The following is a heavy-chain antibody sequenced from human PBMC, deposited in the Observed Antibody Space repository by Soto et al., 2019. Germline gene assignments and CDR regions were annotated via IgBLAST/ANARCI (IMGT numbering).Heavy chain of an antibody. CDR3: ARVFSSGSGWMYYFDF. CDR1: SDSIAGENW. Sequence: QVQLQESGPGLVKPSETLSLTCTVSSDSIAGENWWSWVRQPPGLVLEWIGEVFHTGGTNYNPSLKSRVTMEVDKSKNQFSLKLISATAADTAVYYCARVFSSGSGWMYYFDFWGQGTLVSVSS. V-gene: IGHV4-4*02. D-gene: IGHD6-19*01. CDR2: VFHTGGT. J-gene: IGHJ4*02.